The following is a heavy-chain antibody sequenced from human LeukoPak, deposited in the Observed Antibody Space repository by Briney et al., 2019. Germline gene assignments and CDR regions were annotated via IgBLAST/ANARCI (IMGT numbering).Heavy chain of an antibody. D-gene: IGHD2-15*01. CDR3: AKDESVVVASNWFDP. CDR1: GFTFSSYA. CDR2: ISYGGSNK. V-gene: IGHV3-30*04. J-gene: IGHJ5*02. Sequence: GGSLRLSCAASGFTFSSYAMHWVRQAPGKGLEWVAVISYGGSNKYYADSVKGRFTISRDNSKNTLYLQMNSLRAEDTAVYYCAKDESVVVASNWFDPWGQGTLVTVSS.